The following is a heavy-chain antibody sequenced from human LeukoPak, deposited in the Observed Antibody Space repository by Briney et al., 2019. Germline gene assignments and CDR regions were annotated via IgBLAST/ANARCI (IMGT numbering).Heavy chain of an antibody. Sequence: GGSLRLSCAASGFTSSSYSMNWVRQAPGKGLEWVSYISSSSSTIYYADSVKGRFTISRDNAKNSLYLQMNSLRAEDTAVYYCARDRFRVPAAIERWGVDYWGQGTLVTVSS. D-gene: IGHD2-2*01. CDR1: GFTSSSYS. V-gene: IGHV3-48*01. CDR2: ISSSSSTI. J-gene: IGHJ4*02. CDR3: ARDRFRVPAAIERWGVDY.